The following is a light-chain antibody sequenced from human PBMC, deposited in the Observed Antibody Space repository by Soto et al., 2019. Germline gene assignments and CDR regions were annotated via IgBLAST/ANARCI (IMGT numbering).Light chain of an antibody. CDR1: QTLSNSF. V-gene: IGKV3-20*01. CDR3: QQYGTSEII. CDR2: DTS. J-gene: IGKJ5*01. Sequence: EILLTQSPGTLSLSPGEIATLSCRASQTLSNSFIAWYQQKPGQAPRLLIYDTSSRATGVPDRYSASGSGTDFTLTISRLEPEDFAVFFCQQYGTSEIIFGQGTRLEIK.